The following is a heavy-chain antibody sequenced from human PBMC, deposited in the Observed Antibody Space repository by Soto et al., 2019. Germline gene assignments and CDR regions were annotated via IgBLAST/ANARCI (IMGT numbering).Heavy chain of an antibody. CDR3: ARHQYYYDSSGYTRDY. J-gene: IGHJ4*02. V-gene: IGHV4-39*01. CDR2: VYYSGST. D-gene: IGHD3-22*01. CDR1: GGSISSSTYY. Sequence: SETLSLTCTVSGGSISSSTYYWGWIRQPPGKGLEWIGSVYYSGSTYYNPSLKNRVTISVDTSNNQFSLKLNSVTAADTAVYYCARHQYYYDSSGYTRDYWGQGPLVTVSS.